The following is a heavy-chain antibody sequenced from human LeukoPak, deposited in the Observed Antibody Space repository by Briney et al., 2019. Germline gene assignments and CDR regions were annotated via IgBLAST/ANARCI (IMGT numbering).Heavy chain of an antibody. CDR2: ISGDGEGT. V-gene: IGHV3-23*01. Sequence: GGSLRLSCAASGFTFRNNAMSWVRQVPGKGLEWVSIISGDGEGTYYADSVKGRFSISRDNSKNTLYLQMNSLRAEDTAVYYCAKRGTSYEFDYWGQGILATVSS. J-gene: IGHJ4*02. D-gene: IGHD5-12*01. CDR1: GFTFRNNA. CDR3: AKRGTSYEFDY.